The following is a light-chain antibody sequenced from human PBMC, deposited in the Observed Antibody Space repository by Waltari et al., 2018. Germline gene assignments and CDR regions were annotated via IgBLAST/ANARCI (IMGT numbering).Light chain of an antibody. CDR3: QHYNSLPLT. CDR2: GAS. CDR1: QSVRTN. J-gene: IGKJ4*01. Sequence: EIVMTQSPVTLSVSPGERATLSCRASQSVRTNLAWYQQKPGQAPRLLIFGASTRAPGIPGRFDGSGSGTEFTLTISSLQSEDFALYFCQHYNSLPLTFGGGTKVEIK. V-gene: IGKV3-15*01.